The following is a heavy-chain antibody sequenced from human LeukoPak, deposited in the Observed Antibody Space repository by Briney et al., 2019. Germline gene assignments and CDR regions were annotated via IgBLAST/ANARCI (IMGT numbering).Heavy chain of an antibody. CDR2: ISGSGGST. J-gene: IGHJ4*02. Sequence: PGGSLRLSCTASGFTFSSYAMSWVRQAPGKGLEWVSGISGSGGSTYYADSVKGRFTISRDNSKNTLYLQMNSLRAEDTAVYYCARIRDYGDFEEYYFDYWGQGTLVTVSS. D-gene: IGHD4-17*01. CDR3: ARIRDYGDFEEYYFDY. V-gene: IGHV3-23*01. CDR1: GFTFSSYA.